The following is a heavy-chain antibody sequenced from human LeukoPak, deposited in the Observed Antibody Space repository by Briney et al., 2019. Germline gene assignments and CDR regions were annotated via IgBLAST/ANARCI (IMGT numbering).Heavy chain of an antibody. Sequence: PGGSLRLSCAASGFTVSSNYMSWVRQALGKGLEWVSYISSSSSTIYYADSVKGRFTISRDNAKNSLYLQMNSLRAEDTAVYYCARDQTGDIVVVPAAYKGYYYYMDVWGKGTTVTVSS. CDR3: ARDQTGDIVVVPAAYKGYYYYMDV. D-gene: IGHD2-2*01. CDR2: ISSSSSTI. V-gene: IGHV3-48*01. J-gene: IGHJ6*03. CDR1: GFTVSSNY.